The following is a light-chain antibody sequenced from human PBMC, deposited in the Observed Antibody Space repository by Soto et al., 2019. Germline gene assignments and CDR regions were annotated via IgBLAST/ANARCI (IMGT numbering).Light chain of an antibody. CDR2: GAS. CDR1: QSISSW. V-gene: IGKV1-39*01. CDR3: QQGYSSPVT. Sequence: DIQMTQSTSTLSASVGDRVTITCRASQSISSWLAWYQQKPGRAPRLLIYGASNLQSGVPSRFSGSGSGTDFTLTISSLLPEDFATYYCQQGYSSPVTFGQGTRLENK. J-gene: IGKJ5*01.